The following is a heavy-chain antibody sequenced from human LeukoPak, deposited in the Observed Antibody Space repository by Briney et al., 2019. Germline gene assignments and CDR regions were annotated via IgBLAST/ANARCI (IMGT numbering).Heavy chain of an antibody. CDR2: IIPIFGIA. V-gene: IGHV1-69*04. Sequence: SVKVSCKASGGTFSSYAISWVRQAPGYGLEWMGRIIPIFGIANYAQKFQGRVTITADKSTSTAYMELSSLRSEDTAVYYCARDGHTAMVLPLPLNYWGQGTLVTVSS. CDR1: GGTFSSYA. J-gene: IGHJ4*02. CDR3: ARDGHTAMVLPLPLNY. D-gene: IGHD5-18*01.